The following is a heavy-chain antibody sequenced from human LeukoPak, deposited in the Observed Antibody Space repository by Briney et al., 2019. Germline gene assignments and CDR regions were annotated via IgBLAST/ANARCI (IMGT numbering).Heavy chain of an antibody. CDR3: ARDIYYDSSGYYGSVY. D-gene: IGHD3-22*01. CDR1: GFTFSSYA. V-gene: IGHV3-48*04. Sequence: GGSLRLSCAASGFTFSSYAMSWVRQAPGKGLEWVSYISSSSSTIYYADSVKGRFTISRDNAKNSLYLQMNSLRAEDMAVYYCARDIYYDSSGYYGSVYWGQGTLVTVSS. J-gene: IGHJ4*02. CDR2: ISSSSSTI.